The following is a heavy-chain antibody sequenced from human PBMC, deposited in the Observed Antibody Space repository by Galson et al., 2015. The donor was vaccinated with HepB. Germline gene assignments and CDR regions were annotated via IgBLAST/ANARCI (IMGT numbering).Heavy chain of an antibody. V-gene: IGHV4-39*01. CDR2: IHSSGST. J-gene: IGHJ4*02. Sequence: TLSLTCTVSGVSISSSSYYWDWIRQPPGKGLEWIASIHSSGSTYYNPSLKSRVSKSVDTSKNEFSLKVSSVTAADTAVYFCARRTDENGEDRIDHWGQGTLVTVSS. CDR1: GVSISSSSYY. D-gene: IGHD2-8*01. CDR3: ARRTDENGEDRIDH.